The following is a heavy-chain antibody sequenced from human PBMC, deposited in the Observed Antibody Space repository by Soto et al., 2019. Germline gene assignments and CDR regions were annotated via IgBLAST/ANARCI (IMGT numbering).Heavy chain of an antibody. D-gene: IGHD1-26*01. CDR1: GGSISSSHW. J-gene: IGHJ6*02. CDR3: ARVSGSYYYGMGV. Sequence: QVQLQESGPGLVKPSGTLSLTCAVSGGSISSSHWWSWVRQPPGTGLELIGEIYPSGITNYNPPLKSRVTISVDKSKHQFSVKLSSVTAADTDVYYCARVSGSYYYGMGVWGQGPTVTVSS. CDR2: IYPSGIT. V-gene: IGHV4-4*02.